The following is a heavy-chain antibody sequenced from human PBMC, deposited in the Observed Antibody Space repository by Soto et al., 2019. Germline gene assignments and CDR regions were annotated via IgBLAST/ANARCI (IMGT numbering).Heavy chain of an antibody. J-gene: IGHJ5*01. CDR2: IWYDGSKK. CDR1: GFSFSSSG. Sequence: TGGSLRLSCAASGFSFSSSGMHWVRQAPGKGLEWVAIIWYDGSKKYYADSVKGRFTVSRDNSRNTVYLQMNSLRAEDTAVYYCARGPFTIYDTSGYFDSWGQGTLVTVSS. CDR3: ARGPFTIYDTSGYFDS. V-gene: IGHV3-33*01. D-gene: IGHD3-22*01.